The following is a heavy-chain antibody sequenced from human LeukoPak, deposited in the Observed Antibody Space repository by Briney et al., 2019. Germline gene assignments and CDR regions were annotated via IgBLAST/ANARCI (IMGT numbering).Heavy chain of an antibody. J-gene: IGHJ4*02. CDR1: GGSISSYY. D-gene: IGHD2-21*02. CDR2: IYYSGST. CDR3: ASGYCGGDCNFDY. Sequence: SETLSLTCTVSGGSISSYYWSWIRQPPGKGPEWIGYIYYSGSTNYNPSLKSRVTISVDTSKNQFSLKLSSVTAADTAVYYCASGYCGGDCNFDYWGQGTLVTASS. V-gene: IGHV4-59*01.